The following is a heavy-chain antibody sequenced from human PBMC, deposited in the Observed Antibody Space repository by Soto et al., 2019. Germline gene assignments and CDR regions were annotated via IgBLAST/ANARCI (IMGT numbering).Heavy chain of an antibody. Sequence: GGSLRLSCAASGFSFSSHAMHWVRQAPGKGLEWVAVISFDGSDQDYADSVKGQFTISRDPSKSMVYLQMNSLRPDDTAMYHCARVGPKKRIQQRYYLDLWGQGTRVPGSA. CDR3: ARVGPKKRIQQRYYLDL. CDR2: ISFDGSDQ. CDR1: GFSFSSHA. J-gene: IGHJ5*02. D-gene: IGHD5-18*01. V-gene: IGHV3-30-3*01.